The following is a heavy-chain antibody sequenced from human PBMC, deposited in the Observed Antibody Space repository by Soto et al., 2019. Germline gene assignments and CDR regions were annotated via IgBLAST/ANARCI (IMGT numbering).Heavy chain of an antibody. J-gene: IGHJ4*02. Sequence: GGSLRLSCAASGFTVSSSQMTWVRQAPGKALEWVSVIFIGGTTQYAVSVKGRFTISRDYSKNTVYLQMNSLRAEDTAVYYCARDWGYPGYFDYWGQGALVTVSS. CDR1: GFTVSSSQ. V-gene: IGHV3-53*01. CDR2: IFIGGTT. D-gene: IGHD3-16*01. CDR3: ARDWGYPGYFDY.